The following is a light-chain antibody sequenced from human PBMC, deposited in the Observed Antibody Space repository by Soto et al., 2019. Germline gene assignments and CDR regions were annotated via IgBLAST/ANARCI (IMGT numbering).Light chain of an antibody. J-gene: IGKJ1*01. CDR1: QYINTR. CDR3: HQRQSWPRT. V-gene: IGKV3-11*01. CDR2: QTS. Sequence: EIVLPPSPATLSSVPGDRVTLSFRASQYINTRLAWYQHRPGQAPRLLIYQTSIRAAGIPARFSASGTGTDFTLTISDVQPEDFAVYYCHQRQSWPRTFGQGTKVDIK.